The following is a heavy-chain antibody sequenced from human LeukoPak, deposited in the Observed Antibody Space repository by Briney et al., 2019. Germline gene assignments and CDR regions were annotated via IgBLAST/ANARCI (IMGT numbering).Heavy chain of an antibody. Sequence: SETLSLTCTVSGGSISSYYWSWIRQPPGKGLEWIGYIYYSGSTNYYPSLKSRVTISVDTSKNQFSLKLSSVTAADTAVYYCARTPPYYYDSSGYYVNAFDIWGQGTMVTVSS. CDR3: ARTPPYYYDSSGYYVNAFDI. D-gene: IGHD3-22*01. CDR1: GGSISSYY. V-gene: IGHV4-59*01. J-gene: IGHJ3*02. CDR2: IYYSGST.